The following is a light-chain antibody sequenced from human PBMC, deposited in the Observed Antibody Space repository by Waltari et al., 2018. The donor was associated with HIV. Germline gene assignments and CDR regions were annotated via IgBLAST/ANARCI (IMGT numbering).Light chain of an antibody. CDR1: FSNIGSNT. CDR2: GSS. CDR3: AVWDDSLSEYV. J-gene: IGLJ1*01. V-gene: IGLV1-44*01. Sequence: QSVLTQPPSASGAPGQRVTISCSGSFSNIGSNTVNWYQQLPGTAPRRLIYGSSQRPSGVPDRCSGSRSDTAASLDISGLHAEDEGDYYCAVWDDSLSEYVFATGTKVFVL.